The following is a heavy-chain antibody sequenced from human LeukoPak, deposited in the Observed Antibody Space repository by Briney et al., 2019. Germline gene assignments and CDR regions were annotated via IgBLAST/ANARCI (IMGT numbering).Heavy chain of an antibody. CDR1: GFTFSDYY. J-gene: IGHJ4*02. D-gene: IGHD2-15*01. CDR2: ISTSSSYA. Sequence: GGSLRLSCAASGFTFSDYYMSWIRQAPGNGLEWVSYISTSSSYANYADSVKGRFTISRANAKNSVYLQMNSLRAEDTAVYYCARAGYCSGGSCYNFDYWGQGTLVTVSS. V-gene: IGHV3-11*03. CDR3: ARAGYCSGGSCYNFDY.